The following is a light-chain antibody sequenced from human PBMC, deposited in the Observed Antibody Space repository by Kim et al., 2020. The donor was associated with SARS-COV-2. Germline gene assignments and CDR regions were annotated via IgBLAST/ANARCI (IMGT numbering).Light chain of an antibody. J-gene: IGKJ1*01. V-gene: IGKV1-5*01. CDR1: QSISSW. CDR2: GAS. Sequence: DIQMTQSPSTLSASVGDRVTITCRASQSISSWLAWYQQKPGKAPKLLIYGASSLESGVPSRFSGSGSGTEFTLTISSLQPDDFATYYCQQYNSYLTFGQGTKVDIK. CDR3: QQYNSYLT.